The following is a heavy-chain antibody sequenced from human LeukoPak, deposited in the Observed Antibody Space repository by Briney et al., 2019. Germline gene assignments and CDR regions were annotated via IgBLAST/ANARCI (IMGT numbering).Heavy chain of an antibody. CDR1: GFTFSSYS. CDR3: ATYRQVLLPFES. CDR2: ISTSSSYI. V-gene: IGHV3-21*04. J-gene: IGHJ4*02. D-gene: IGHD2-8*02. Sequence: GGSLRLSCAASGFTFSSYSMNWVRQAPGKGLEWVSWISTSSSYIYYADSVRGRFTISRDNSKSTLSLQMNSLRAEDTAIYYCATYRQVLLPFESWGQGTLVTVSS.